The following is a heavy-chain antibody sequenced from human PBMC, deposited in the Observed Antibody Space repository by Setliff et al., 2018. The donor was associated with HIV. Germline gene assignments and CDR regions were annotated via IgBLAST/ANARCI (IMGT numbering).Heavy chain of an antibody. CDR2: IYQSGSI. D-gene: IGHD6-19*01. J-gene: IGHJ5*02. CDR1: GGPITTSTYY. Sequence: PSETLSLTCSVSGGPITTSTYYWGWIRQPPGKGLEWIGNIYQSGSIYYNPSLQSRVTISVDSSKNQFSLNLFSVTAADTAVYYCARPRRVRSRAWYWFDIWGQGTLVTAPQ. CDR3: ARPRRVRSRAWYWFDI. V-gene: IGHV4-39*07.